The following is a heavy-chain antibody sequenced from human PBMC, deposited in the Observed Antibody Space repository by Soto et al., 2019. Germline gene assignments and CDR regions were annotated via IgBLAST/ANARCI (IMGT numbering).Heavy chain of an antibody. V-gene: IGHV1-8*01. CDR3: ARGYDFWSGYSGDYYYYGMDV. CDR1: GYTFTSYD. Sequence: QVQLVQSGAEVKKPGASVKVSCKASGYTFTSYDINWVRQATGQGLEWMGWMNPNSGNTGYAQKFQGRVTMTRNTSISTAYMELSSLRSEDTAVYSCARGYDFWSGYSGDYYYYGMDVWGQGTTVTVSS. D-gene: IGHD3-3*01. J-gene: IGHJ6*02. CDR2: MNPNSGNT.